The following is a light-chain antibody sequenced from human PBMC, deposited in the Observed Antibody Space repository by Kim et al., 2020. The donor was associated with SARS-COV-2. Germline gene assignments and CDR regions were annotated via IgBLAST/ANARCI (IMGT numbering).Light chain of an antibody. CDR2: GAS. CDR3: QQYDDWPPIT. CDR1: ESISIN. J-gene: IGKJ4*01. Sequence: SQGERATLSCRASESISINLAWYQQKPGQPPRLLMYGASTRATGVPARCSGGGSGTEFTLTISSLQSDDCAIYYCQQYDDWPPITFGGGTKVDIK. V-gene: IGKV3-15*01.